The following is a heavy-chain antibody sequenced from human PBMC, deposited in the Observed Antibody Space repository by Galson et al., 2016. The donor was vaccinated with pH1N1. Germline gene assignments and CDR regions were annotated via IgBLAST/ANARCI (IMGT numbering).Heavy chain of an antibody. J-gene: IGHJ4*02. Sequence: SLRLSCAASGFTFSRYSMNWVRQAPGKGLEWVSSISSSSSYIYYADSVKGRFTISRDNAKNSLYLQMNSLRAEDTALYYCAKEMNLELREGALDYWGQGALVTVSS. D-gene: IGHD1-7*01. CDR1: GFTFSRYS. CDR3: AKEMNLELREGALDY. CDR2: ISSSSSYI. V-gene: IGHV3-21*04.